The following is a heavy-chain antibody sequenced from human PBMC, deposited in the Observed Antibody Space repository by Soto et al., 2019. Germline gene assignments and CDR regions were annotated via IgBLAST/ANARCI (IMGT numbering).Heavy chain of an antibody. V-gene: IGHV4-30-4*01. Sequence: QVQLQESGPGLVKPSQTLSLTCTVSGGSISSGDYYWSWIRQPPGKGLEWIGYIYYSGSTYYNPSLKSRVTISVDTSKNQFSLKLSSVTAADTAVYYCARASVGRSKVPYYYGMDVWGQGTTVTVSS. CDR2: IYYSGST. CDR3: ARASVGRSKVPYYYGMDV. D-gene: IGHD3-16*02. CDR1: GGSISSGDYY. J-gene: IGHJ6*02.